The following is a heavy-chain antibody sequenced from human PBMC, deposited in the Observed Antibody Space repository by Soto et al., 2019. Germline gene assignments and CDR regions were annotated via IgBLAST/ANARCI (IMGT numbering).Heavy chain of an antibody. CDR3: ARDLAFRDGNISHLDY. CDR1: GGTFSDHT. D-gene: IGHD3-3*02. CDR2: IIPIFGTP. J-gene: IGHJ4*02. V-gene: IGHV1-69*06. Sequence: SVKVSCKASGGTFSDHTFNWVRQAPGQGLEWVGGIIPIFGTPNFAQKFQGRVTITADKSTNTVYLELSSLKSEDTAIYYCARDLAFRDGNISHLDYWGQGTLVTVS.